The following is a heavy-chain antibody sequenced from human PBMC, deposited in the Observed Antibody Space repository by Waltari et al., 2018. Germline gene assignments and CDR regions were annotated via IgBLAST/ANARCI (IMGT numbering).Heavy chain of an antibody. J-gene: IGHJ4*02. CDR1: GFPFSRLA. CDR3: VKGPFSGSLTFDY. CDR2: ISGSGGIT. D-gene: IGHD1-26*01. V-gene: IGHV3-23*01. Sequence: EVQLLESGGGFVQPGGPRRLSCAAPGFPFSRLAMHWVRQAPGKGLEWVSTISGSGGITHYADSVKGRFTISRDISRNTLYLEMNSLGADDTAVYYCVKGPFSGSLTFDYWGQGSLVTVSS.